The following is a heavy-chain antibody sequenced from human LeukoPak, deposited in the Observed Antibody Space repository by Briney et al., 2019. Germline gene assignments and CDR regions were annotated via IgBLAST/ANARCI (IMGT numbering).Heavy chain of an antibody. CDR2: ISGSGGST. CDR1: GFTFSSYA. J-gene: IGHJ3*01. CDR3: AKDNMITFGGVFDDAFDL. D-gene: IGHD3-16*02. V-gene: IGHV3-23*01. Sequence: GGSLRLSCAASGFTFSSYAMSWVRQAPGKGLEGVSAISGSGGSTYYADSVKGGFTISRDNSKNTLYLQMNSLRAEDTPVYYCAKDNMITFGGVFDDAFDLWGQGTMVTVSS.